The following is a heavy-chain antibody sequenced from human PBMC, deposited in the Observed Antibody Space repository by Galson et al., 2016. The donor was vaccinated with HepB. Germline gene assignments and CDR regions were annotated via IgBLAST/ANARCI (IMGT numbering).Heavy chain of an antibody. D-gene: IGHD3-3*01. Sequence: SVKVSCKAPGYTFTAYFIYWVRQAPGQGLEWMGSINPNVGSTTFAQKFQDRVTMTRDTSTSTVFMELSSLRSEDTAVYFCARGDLNYYYALDVWGQGTTVTVSS. CDR2: INPNVGST. J-gene: IGHJ6*02. V-gene: IGHV1-46*01. CDR1: GYTFTAYF. CDR3: ARGDLNYYYALDV.